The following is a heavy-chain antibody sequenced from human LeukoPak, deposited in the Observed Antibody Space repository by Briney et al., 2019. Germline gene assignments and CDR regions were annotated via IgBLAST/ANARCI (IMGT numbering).Heavy chain of an antibody. CDR3: AKDRWTRRITMAGQDH. D-gene: IGHD6-19*01. J-gene: IGHJ4*02. CDR1: AFTFSSYG. V-gene: IGHV3-30*18. CDR2: ISYDGTDK. Sequence: GGSLRLSCAASAFTFSSYGMHWVRQAPGKGLEWVAVISYDGTDKYYADSVKGRFTISRDNSSNTLYLQMNSLRVDDTAVYYCAKDRWTRRITMAGQDHWGQGDLVTGSS.